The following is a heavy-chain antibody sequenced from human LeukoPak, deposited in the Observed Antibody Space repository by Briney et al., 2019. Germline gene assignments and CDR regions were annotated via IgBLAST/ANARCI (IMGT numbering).Heavy chain of an antibody. V-gene: IGHV3-21*01. Sequence: GGSLRLSCAASGFTFSSYSMKWVRQAPGKGLEWVSSISSSSSYIYYADSVKGRFTISRDNAKNSLYLQMNSLRAEDTAVYYCPREIGRYDSSGYYFPYYYGMDVWGQGTTVTVSS. CDR2: ISSSSSYI. CDR1: GFTFSSYS. D-gene: IGHD3-22*01. J-gene: IGHJ6*02. CDR3: PREIGRYDSSGYYFPYYYGMDV.